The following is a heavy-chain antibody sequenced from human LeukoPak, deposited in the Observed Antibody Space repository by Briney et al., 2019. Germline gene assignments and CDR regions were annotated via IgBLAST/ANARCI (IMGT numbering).Heavy chain of an antibody. Sequence: GASVKVSCKASGYTFTSHGISWVRQAPGQGLEWMGWISAYNGNTNYAQKLQGRVTMTRDTSISTAYMELSRLRSDDTAVYYCARASITGVNWFDPWGRGTLVTVSS. D-gene: IGHD7-27*01. J-gene: IGHJ5*02. CDR2: ISAYNGNT. CDR1: GYTFTSHG. V-gene: IGHV1-18*01. CDR3: ARASITGVNWFDP.